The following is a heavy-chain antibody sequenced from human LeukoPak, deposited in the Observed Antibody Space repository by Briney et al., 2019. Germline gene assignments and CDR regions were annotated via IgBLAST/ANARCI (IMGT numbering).Heavy chain of an antibody. Sequence: GGSLRLSCAASGLAFSAYWMSWVRQAPGMGLEWVANINQGGNQDAYVASVRGRFTVSRDNAKNSLYLQMNSLRAEDTAVYYCARDPYDGGGYGAFDIWGRGTMVTVSS. V-gene: IGHV3-7*01. CDR3: ARDPYDGGGYGAFDI. D-gene: IGHD3-22*01. CDR1: GLAFSAYW. CDR2: INQGGNQD. J-gene: IGHJ3*02.